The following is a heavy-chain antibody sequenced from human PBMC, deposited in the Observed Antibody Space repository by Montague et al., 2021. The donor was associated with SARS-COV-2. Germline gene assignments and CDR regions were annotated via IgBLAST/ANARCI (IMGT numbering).Heavy chain of an antibody. V-gene: IGHV4-4*02. D-gene: IGHD6-19*01. CDR3: ARDLRQWLADYYYYGLDV. CDR1: VHCGVGDNR. Sequence: SETLSLTCAGDVHCGVGDNRRSSVGHTPEKQLPCIVECCHVVGTNYNPSLKSRVTISVDKTKNQLYLKMRSVTAADKAVYYCARDLRQWLADYYYYGLDVWGQGATVTVSS. CDR2: CCHVVGT. J-gene: IGHJ6*02.